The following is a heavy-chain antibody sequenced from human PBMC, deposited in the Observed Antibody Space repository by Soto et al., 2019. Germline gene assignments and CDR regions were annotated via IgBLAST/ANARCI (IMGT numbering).Heavy chain of an antibody. CDR1: GFTFSSYG. J-gene: IGHJ4*02. CDR2: IWDDGSNK. Sequence: QVQLVESGGGVVQPGRSLRLSCAASGFTFSSYGMHWVRQAPGKGLEWVAVIWDDGSNKYYADSVKGRFTISRDNSKNTLYLQMNSLRAEDTAVYYCARWGIAAGDSWGQGTLVTVSS. D-gene: IGHD6-13*01. V-gene: IGHV3-33*01. CDR3: ARWGIAAGDS.